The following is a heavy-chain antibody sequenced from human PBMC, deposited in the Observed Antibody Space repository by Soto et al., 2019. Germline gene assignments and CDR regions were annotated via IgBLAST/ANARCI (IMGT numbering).Heavy chain of an antibody. Sequence: QVQLVESGGGVVQPWRSLRLSCAASGFTFSSNGMQWFRQPPGKGLEWVAVMSNDGSHTSYADSAKGRFTISRDNSKNTLYLQMNSPRAEDSGIYYCTNSCRGSMNCYIMGHWGQGAVVRVSS. V-gene: IGHV3-30*18. CDR3: TNSCRGSMNCYIMGH. CDR1: GFTFSSNG. D-gene: IGHD2-15*01. J-gene: IGHJ4*02. CDR2: MSNDGSHT.